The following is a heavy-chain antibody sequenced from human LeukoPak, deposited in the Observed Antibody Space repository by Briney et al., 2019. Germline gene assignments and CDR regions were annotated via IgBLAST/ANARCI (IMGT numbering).Heavy chain of an antibody. CDR2: IKQDGSGK. Sequence: PGGSLRLSCAASGFTFSSYWMSWVRQAPGKGLEWVANIKQDGSGKYYVDSVKGRFNISRDNAKNSLYLQMNSLGAEDTAVYYCARESITAFGVAISGRGIFDYWGQGTLVTVSS. D-gene: IGHD3-3*01. V-gene: IGHV3-7*01. J-gene: IGHJ4*02. CDR3: ARESITAFGVAISGRGIFDY. CDR1: GFTFSSYW.